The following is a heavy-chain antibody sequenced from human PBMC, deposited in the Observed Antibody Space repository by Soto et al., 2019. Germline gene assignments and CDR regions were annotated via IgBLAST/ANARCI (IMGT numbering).Heavy chain of an antibody. J-gene: IGHJ2*01. Sequence: QVTLKESGPVLVKPTETLTLTCTVSGFSLSNARMGVSWIRQPPGKALEWLAHIFSNDEKSYSTSLKSRLTISKNTSKSQVVLTMTNMDPVDTATDYCARIGIAAAGINWYFDLWGRGTLVTVSS. V-gene: IGHV2-26*01. CDR2: IFSNDEK. CDR1: GFSLSNARMG. CDR3: ARIGIAAAGINWYFDL. D-gene: IGHD6-13*01.